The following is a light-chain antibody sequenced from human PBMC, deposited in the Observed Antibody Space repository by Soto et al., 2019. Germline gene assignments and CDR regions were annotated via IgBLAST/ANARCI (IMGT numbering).Light chain of an antibody. V-gene: IGKV3-15*01. Sequence: EIVMTQSPVTLSVSTGERATLSCMASRSIRSNLAWYQQKPGQAPRLLIYGASTRATGIPARFSGGGSGTELTLTISSLQSEDFAVYYCQQYNNWPITFGQGTRLEI. CDR1: RSIRSN. CDR3: QQYNNWPIT. J-gene: IGKJ5*01. CDR2: GAS.